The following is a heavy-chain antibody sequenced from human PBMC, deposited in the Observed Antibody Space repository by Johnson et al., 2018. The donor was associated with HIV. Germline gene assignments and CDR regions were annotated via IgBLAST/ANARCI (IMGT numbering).Heavy chain of an antibody. J-gene: IGHJ3*02. CDR1: EFTFIIS. Sequence: QMQLVESGGGLVKPGGSLRLSCAASEFTFIISEYSGSAKVQGRGWCGRFTISRDNSKNTLYLQMNSLRAEDTAVYYCARDRGGGSYHDAFDIWGQGTMVTVSS. D-gene: IGHD1-26*01. V-gene: IGHV3-30*03. CDR3: ARDRGGGSYHDAFDI.